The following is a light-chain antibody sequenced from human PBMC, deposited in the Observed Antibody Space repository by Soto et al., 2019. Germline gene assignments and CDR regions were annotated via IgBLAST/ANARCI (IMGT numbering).Light chain of an antibody. CDR3: QQYGSSPRT. CDR1: QSVSSNF. CDR2: GAS. V-gene: IGKV3-20*01. Sequence: EIVLTQSPGTLSLSPGERATLSCRASQSVSSNFLAWYQQKPGQAPRLLIYGASSRATGIPDRFSGSGSGTDFTLTISRLEPEEFAVYYCQQYGSSPRTFGQGTKVEIQ. J-gene: IGKJ1*01.